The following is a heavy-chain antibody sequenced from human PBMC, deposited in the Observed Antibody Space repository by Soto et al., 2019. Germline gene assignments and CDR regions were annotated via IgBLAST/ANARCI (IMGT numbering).Heavy chain of an antibody. Sequence: GGSLRLSCAASGFTFSSYGMHWVRQAPGKGLEWVAVISYDGSNKYYADSVKGRFTISRDNSKNTLYLQMNSLRAEDTAVYYCAKEHPSLASGSYSSIVGASVRPPDYWGQGTLVTVSS. D-gene: IGHD1-26*01. CDR2: ISYDGSNK. J-gene: IGHJ4*02. CDR3: AKEHPSLASGSYSSIVGASVRPPDY. V-gene: IGHV3-30*18. CDR1: GFTFSSYG.